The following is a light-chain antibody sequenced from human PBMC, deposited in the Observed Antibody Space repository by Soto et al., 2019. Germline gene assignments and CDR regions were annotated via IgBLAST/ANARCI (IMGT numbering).Light chain of an antibody. Sequence: EIVMRQSPATLSVSPGQRSTLSCRASQSVRTTVAWYHQRPGQAPRLLIYGASTRATGISARFSGGGSGTEFTLTISRLQSEDFALYFCQQYEKWPPSITFGQGTRLEIK. CDR2: GAS. V-gene: IGKV3-15*01. CDR1: QSVRTT. J-gene: IGKJ5*01. CDR3: QQYEKWPPSIT.